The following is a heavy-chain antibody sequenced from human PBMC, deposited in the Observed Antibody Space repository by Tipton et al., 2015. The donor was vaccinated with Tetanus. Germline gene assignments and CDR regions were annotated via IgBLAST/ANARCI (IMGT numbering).Heavy chain of an antibody. Sequence: TLSLTCTVSGGSISGSEYYWGWIRQPPGKGLEWIGSIYVSGTTYYFPSLKSRVTISIDTSTNTAYLELRSLRSDDTAVYFCARLVKQWLVPEDYWGQGTLVTVS. CDR3: ARLVKQWLVPEDY. D-gene: IGHD6-19*01. J-gene: IGHJ4*02. CDR1: GGSISGSEYY. CDR2: IYVSGTT. V-gene: IGHV4-39*01.